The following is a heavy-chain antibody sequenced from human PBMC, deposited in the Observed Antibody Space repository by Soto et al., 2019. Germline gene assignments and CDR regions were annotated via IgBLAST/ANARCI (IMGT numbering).Heavy chain of an antibody. V-gene: IGHV4-34*01. J-gene: IGHJ5*02. D-gene: IGHD2-15*01. CDR3: ARDSSAEVAAPAGFDP. CDR1: GGSFSGYY. CDR2: INHSGST. Sequence: QVQLQQWGAGLLKPSETLSLTCAVYGGSFSGYYWSWIRQPPGKGLEWIGEINHSGSTNYNPSLKSRVTISVDTSKNQFSLKLSSVTAADTAVYYCARDSSAEVAAPAGFDPWGQGTLVTVSS.